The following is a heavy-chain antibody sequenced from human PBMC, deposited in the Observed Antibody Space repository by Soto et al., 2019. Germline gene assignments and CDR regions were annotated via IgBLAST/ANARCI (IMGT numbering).Heavy chain of an antibody. CDR2: IIPIFGTA. D-gene: IGHD1-1*01. V-gene: IGHV1-69*12. J-gene: IGHJ6*02. CDR3: AGATYAHADYYYGMDV. CDR1: GGTFSSYA. Sequence: QVQLVQSGAEVKKPGSSVKVSCKASGGTFSSYAISWVRQAPGQGLEWMGGIIPIFGTANYAQKFQGRVTITADESTSTAYMELSSLRSEDTAVYYCAGATYAHADYYYGMDVWGQGTTVTVSS.